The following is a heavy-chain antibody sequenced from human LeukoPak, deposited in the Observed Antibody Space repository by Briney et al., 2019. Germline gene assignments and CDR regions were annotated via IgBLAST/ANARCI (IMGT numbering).Heavy chain of an antibody. D-gene: IGHD5-12*01. V-gene: IGHV4-34*01. J-gene: IGHJ5*02. CDR3: ARGRVATRNWFDP. CDR1: GGSFSGYY. Sequence: SETLSLTCAVYGGSFSGYYWSWIRQPPGKGLEWIGEINHSGSTNYNPSLKSRVTISVDTSKNQFSLKLSSVTAADTAVYYCARGRVATRNWFDPWGQGTLVTVSS. CDR2: INHSGST.